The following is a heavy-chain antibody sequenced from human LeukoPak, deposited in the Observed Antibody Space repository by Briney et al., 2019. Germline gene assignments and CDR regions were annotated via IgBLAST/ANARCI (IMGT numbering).Heavy chain of an antibody. D-gene: IGHD6-13*01. CDR1: GGSFSAYY. CDR3: TEGGRSYRSSWYPC. V-gene: IGHV4-34*01. J-gene: IGHJ4*02. Sequence: SETLCLTCADYGGSFSAYYWSWIRQSPGKGLEWIGEINHSGSITHNPSLKSRVSLPVAAPKKQSCRNWTSMSGAHSAVYYFTEGGRSYRSSWYPCGGQGNLVT. CDR2: INHSGSI.